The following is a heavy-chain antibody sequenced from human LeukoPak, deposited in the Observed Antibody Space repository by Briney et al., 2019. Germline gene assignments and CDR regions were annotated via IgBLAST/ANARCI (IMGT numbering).Heavy chain of an antibody. J-gene: IGHJ3*02. CDR2: ISGSGGST. CDR3: AKNAAYDFWTTRGPRDAFDI. Sequence: PGGSLRLSCAASGFTFSSYAMSWVRQAPGKGLEWVSAISGSGGSTYYADSVKGRFTISRDNSKNTLYLQMNSLRAEDTAVYYCAKNAAYDFWTTRGPRDAFDIWGQGTMVTVSS. D-gene: IGHD3-3*01. CDR1: GFTFSSYA. V-gene: IGHV3-23*01.